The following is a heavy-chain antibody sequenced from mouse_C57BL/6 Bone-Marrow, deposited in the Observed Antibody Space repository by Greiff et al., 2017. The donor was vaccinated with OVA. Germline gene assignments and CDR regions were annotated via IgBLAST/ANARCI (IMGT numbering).Heavy chain of an antibody. V-gene: IGHV3-6*01. CDR3: ARDWDGAFDY. D-gene: IGHD4-1*01. CDR2: ISYDGSN. Sequence: EVQLQQSGPGLVKPSQSLSLTCSVTGYSITSGYYWNWIRQFPGNKLEWMGYISYDGSNNYNPSLKNRISITRDTSKNQFFLKLNSVTTEDTATYYCARDWDGAFDYWGQGTTLTVSS. J-gene: IGHJ2*01. CDR1: GYSITSGYY.